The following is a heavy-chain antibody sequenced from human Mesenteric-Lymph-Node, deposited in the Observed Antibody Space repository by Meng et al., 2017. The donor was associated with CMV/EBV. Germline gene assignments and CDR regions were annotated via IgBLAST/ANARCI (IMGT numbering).Heavy chain of an antibody. CDR1: GFTFSDYY. D-gene: IGHD3-3*01. V-gene: IGHV3-11*01. J-gene: IGHJ4*02. CDR2: ISSSGSTI. Sequence: GESLKISCAASGFTFSDYYMSWIRQAPGKGLEWVSYISSSGSTIYYADSVKGRFTISRDNAKNSLYLQMNSLRAEDTAVYYCARDGDYDFLGGYSYIDYWGQGTLVTRLL. CDR3: ARDGDYDFLGGYSYIDY.